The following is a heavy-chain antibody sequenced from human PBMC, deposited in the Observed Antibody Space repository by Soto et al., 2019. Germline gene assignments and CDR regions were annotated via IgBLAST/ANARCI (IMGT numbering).Heavy chain of an antibody. D-gene: IGHD2-15*01. CDR1: GFTFSSYW. CDR3: ARDCSGATCYRGWHFDL. Sequence: HPGGSLRLSCAASGFTFSSYWMSWVRQAPGKGLEWVANIKQDGSEKYYVDSVKGRFTISRDHAKNSLYLQMNSLRAEDTAVYYCARDCSGATCYRGWHFDLWGRGTLVTVSS. V-gene: IGHV3-7*01. J-gene: IGHJ2*01. CDR2: IKQDGSEK.